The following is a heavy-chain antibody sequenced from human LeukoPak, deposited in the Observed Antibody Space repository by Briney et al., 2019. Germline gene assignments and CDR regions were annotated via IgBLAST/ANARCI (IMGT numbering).Heavy chain of an antibody. CDR1: GYSISSGYQ. V-gene: IGHV4-38-2*02. CDR3: ARDPRWLTPDCTSTSCYENYFDP. CDR2: IYHSGSA. D-gene: IGHD2-2*01. J-gene: IGHJ5*02. Sequence: SETLSLTCAVSGYSISSGYQWAWIRQSPGKGLEWIGSIYHSGSAHYNPSLKSPVTVSVETSKTQFSLKMYSVTAADTAVYYCARDPRWLTPDCTSTSCYENYFDPWGQGTLVTVSS.